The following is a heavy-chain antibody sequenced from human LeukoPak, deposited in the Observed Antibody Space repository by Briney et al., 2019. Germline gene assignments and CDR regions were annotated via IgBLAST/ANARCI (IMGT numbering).Heavy chain of an antibody. CDR3: ARALGSASDY. D-gene: IGHD1-26*01. Sequence: GGSLRLSCRASGFTFSNYGMHWVRQAPGKGLEWVAVTSYDETNKYYADSVKGRFTISRDNAKNTLYLQMNSLRAEDTAVYYCARALGSASDYWGQGTLVTVSS. V-gene: IGHV3-30*03. CDR1: GFTFSNYG. CDR2: TSYDETNK. J-gene: IGHJ4*02.